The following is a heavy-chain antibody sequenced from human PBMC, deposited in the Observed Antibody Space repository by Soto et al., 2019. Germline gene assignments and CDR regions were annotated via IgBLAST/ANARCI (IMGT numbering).Heavy chain of an antibody. J-gene: IGHJ4*02. D-gene: IGHD3-10*01. CDR2: LYSGGTS. V-gene: IGHV3-53*02. Sequence: EVQLVETGGGLIQPGGSLRLSCAASGFSISSNYVTWVRQAPGKGLEWVSLLYSGGTSYYADSVKGRFTISTDNSKNTLFLQMNRLKTEDTAVYYCARGQQVSTIRGVQGFDYWGQGTLVTVSS. CDR3: ARGQQVSTIRGVQGFDY. CDR1: GFSISSNY.